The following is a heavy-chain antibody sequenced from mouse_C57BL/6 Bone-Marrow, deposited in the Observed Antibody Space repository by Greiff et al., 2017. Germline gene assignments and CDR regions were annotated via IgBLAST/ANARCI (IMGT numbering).Heavy chain of an antibody. Sequence: QVQLQQPGAELVMPGASVKLSCKASGYTFTSYWMHWVKQRPGQGLEWIGEIVPSDSYTNYNQKFKGKSTLTVDKSSSTAYMQLSSLTSEDSAVYYCADGNFDYWGQGTTLTVSS. CDR2: IVPSDSYT. CDR3: ADGNFDY. J-gene: IGHJ2*01. V-gene: IGHV1-69*01. CDR1: GYTFTSYW. D-gene: IGHD1-1*01.